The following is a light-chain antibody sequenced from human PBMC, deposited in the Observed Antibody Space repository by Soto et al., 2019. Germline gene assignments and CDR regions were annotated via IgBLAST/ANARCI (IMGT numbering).Light chain of an antibody. CDR2: FGS. Sequence: DIVMTQSPLSLPVTTGEPASISCRSSQSLLHSNGYNYLDWYLQKPGQSPQLLIYFGSNRASGGPERFSGSGSVTDFTLKISRVEAEDVGVYYCMQALQTPPWTFGQGTKVEI. V-gene: IGKV2-28*01. CDR3: MQALQTPPWT. CDR1: QSLLHSNGYNY. J-gene: IGKJ1*01.